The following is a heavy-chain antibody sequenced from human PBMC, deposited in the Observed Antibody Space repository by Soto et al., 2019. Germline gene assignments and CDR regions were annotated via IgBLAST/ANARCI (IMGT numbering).Heavy chain of an antibody. V-gene: IGHV1-24*01. Sequence: ASVKVSCKVSGYTLTELSMHWVRQAPGKGLEWMGGFDPEDGETIYAQKFQGRVTMTEDTSTDTAYMELSSLRSEDTAVYYCATVYGGYDTRGLYYYYYGMDVWGQGTTVTVSS. CDR1: GYTLTELS. J-gene: IGHJ6*02. D-gene: IGHD5-12*01. CDR3: ATVYGGYDTRGLYYYYYGMDV. CDR2: FDPEDGET.